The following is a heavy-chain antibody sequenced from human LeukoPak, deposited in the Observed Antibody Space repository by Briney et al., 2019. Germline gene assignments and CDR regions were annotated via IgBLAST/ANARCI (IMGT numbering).Heavy chain of an antibody. V-gene: IGHV3-53*01. CDR3: ARGRRITMKVFDAFDI. J-gene: IGHJ3*02. CDR2: IYSGGDT. D-gene: IGHD3-22*01. CDR1: GFTVSNKY. Sequence: PGGSLRLSCAASGFTVSNKYMNWVRQAPGKGLEWVSVIYSGGDTYYADSVKGRFTISRDNSKNTLYLQMNSLRAEDTAVYYCARGRRITMKVFDAFDIWGQGTMVTVSS.